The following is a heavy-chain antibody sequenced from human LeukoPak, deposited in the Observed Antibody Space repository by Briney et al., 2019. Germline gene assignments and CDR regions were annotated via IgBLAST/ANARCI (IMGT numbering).Heavy chain of an antibody. J-gene: IGHJ4*02. Sequence: ASVKVSCKASGFTFTSYGYSWVRQAPGQRLEWVGWISAYNGDTKYAQKFQGRVTMTTDTPTNTAYMELGSLRSDDTALYYCARDLGIDYYDTSGYYTGTLYFFDYWGQGTLVTVSS. D-gene: IGHD3-22*01. CDR2: ISAYNGDT. V-gene: IGHV1-18*01. CDR3: ARDLGIDYYDTSGYYTGTLYFFDY. CDR1: GFTFTSYG.